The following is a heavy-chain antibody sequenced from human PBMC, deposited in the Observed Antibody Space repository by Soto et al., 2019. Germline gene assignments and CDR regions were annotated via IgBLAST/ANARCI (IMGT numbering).Heavy chain of an antibody. V-gene: IGHV4-34*01. CDR3: ARGITMIAPDKYYLDS. CDR1: CGSFSGYY. Sequence: SETLSLTCAVYCGSFSGYYWSWIRQPPGKGLEWIGEINHSGSTNYNPSLKSRVTISVDTSKNQFSLNLRSVTAADTAVYYCARGITMIAPDKYYLDSWGQGNLVTVSS. J-gene: IGHJ4*02. D-gene: IGHD3-22*01. CDR2: INHSGST.